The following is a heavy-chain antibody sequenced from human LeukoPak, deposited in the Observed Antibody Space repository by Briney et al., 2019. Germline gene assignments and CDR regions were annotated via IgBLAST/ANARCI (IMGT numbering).Heavy chain of an antibody. J-gene: IGHJ4*02. CDR2: FDPEDGET. D-gene: IGHD3-10*01. CDR1: GYTLTELS. Sequence: ASVKVSCKVSGYTLTELSMHWVRQAPGKGLEWMGGFDPEDGETIYAQKFQGRVTMTEDTSTDTAYMELSSLRSEDTAVYYCATVASAGSYLRGTREKYYFDYWGQGTLVTVSS. V-gene: IGHV1-24*01. CDR3: ATVASAGSYLRGTREKYYFDY.